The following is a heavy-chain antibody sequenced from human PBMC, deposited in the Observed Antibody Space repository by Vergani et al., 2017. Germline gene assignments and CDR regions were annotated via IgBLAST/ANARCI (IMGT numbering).Heavy chain of an antibody. CDR1: GYSFTSYV. D-gene: IGHD3-22*01. CDR3: ARGASYFDSGGYADT. V-gene: IGHV1-18*01. J-gene: IGHJ5*02. Sequence: QVQLVQSGAEVRKPGASVKVSCKASGYSFTSYVISWVRQAPGQGPEWMGWISAYNGNTNYAQRLQGRVTMTTDTSTSTAYMELTSLTSEDTAVYFCARGASYFDSGGYADTWGQGTLVTVS. CDR2: ISAYNGNT.